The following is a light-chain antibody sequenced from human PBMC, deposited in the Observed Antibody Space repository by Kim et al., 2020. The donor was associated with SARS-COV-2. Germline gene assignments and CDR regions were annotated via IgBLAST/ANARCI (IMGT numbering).Light chain of an antibody. CDR3: SSYVGSDRVV. J-gene: IGLJ3*02. V-gene: IGLV2-8*01. CDR1: SSDVGAYNY. CDR2: EVD. Sequence: QSALTQPPSASGSPGQSVTISCTGTSSDVGAYNYVSWYQQHPGKAPKVMIYEVDKRPSGVPDRFSSSKSGNTASLTVSGLQAEDEADYYCSSYVGSDRVVFGGGTQLTVL.